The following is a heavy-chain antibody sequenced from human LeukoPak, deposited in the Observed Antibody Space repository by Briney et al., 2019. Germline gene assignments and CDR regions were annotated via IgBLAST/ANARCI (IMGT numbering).Heavy chain of an antibody. V-gene: IGHV5-51*01. CDR2: IYPGDSDT. J-gene: IGHJ4*02. CDR3: ARHGPDGYCSSTSCYSDY. CDR1: GYSFTSYW. D-gene: IGHD2-2*02. Sequence: GESLKISCKGSGYSFTSYWIGWVRQMPGKGLEWMGIIYPGDSDTRYSPSFQGQVTISADKSISTAYLQWSSLKASDTAMYYCARHGPDGYCSSTSCYSDYWGQGTLVAVSS.